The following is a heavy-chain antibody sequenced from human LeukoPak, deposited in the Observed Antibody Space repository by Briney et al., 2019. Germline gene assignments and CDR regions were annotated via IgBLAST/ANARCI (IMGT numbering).Heavy chain of an antibody. CDR1: GGSFSSYY. CDR3: ARDLDCSSTSCYFFDC. J-gene: IGHJ4*02. V-gene: IGHV4-34*01. CDR2: TTHSGST. D-gene: IGHD2-2*01. Sequence: SETLSLTCAVYGGSFSSYYWTWIRQPPGKGLEWIGETTHSGSTNYNASLKGRVTISADASKNQFSLKLSSVTAADTAVYYCARDLDCSSTSCYFFDCWGQGTLVTVSS.